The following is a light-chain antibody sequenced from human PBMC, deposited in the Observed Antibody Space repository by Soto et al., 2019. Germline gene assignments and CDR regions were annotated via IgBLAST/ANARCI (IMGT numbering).Light chain of an antibody. V-gene: IGKV2-28*01. CDR3: MQALQTPPYT. CDR2: VGS. Sequence: DIVMTQSPLSLPVTLGESASISCRSSQSLLHTNGHNYLDWYLQNPGQSPQLLSYVGSNRASGVPDRFSGSGSGTDFTLRISRVEAEDVGVYYCMQALQTPPYTFGQGTKVDIK. CDR1: QSLLHTNGHNY. J-gene: IGKJ2*01.